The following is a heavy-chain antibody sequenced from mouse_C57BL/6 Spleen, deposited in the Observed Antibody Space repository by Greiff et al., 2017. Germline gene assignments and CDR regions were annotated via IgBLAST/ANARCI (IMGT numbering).Heavy chain of an antibody. CDR2: IDPSDSYT. D-gene: IGHD2-12*01. CDR3: ARLDSRNYAMAY. V-gene: IGHV1-50*01. CDR1: GYTFTSYW. Sequence: QVQLKQPGAELVKPGASVKLSCKASGYTFTSYWMQWVKQRPGQGLEWIGEIDPSDSYTNYNQKFKGKATLTVDTSSSPAYMQLSSLTSEDSAVYYCARLDSRNYAMAYWGQGTSVTVSS. J-gene: IGHJ4*01.